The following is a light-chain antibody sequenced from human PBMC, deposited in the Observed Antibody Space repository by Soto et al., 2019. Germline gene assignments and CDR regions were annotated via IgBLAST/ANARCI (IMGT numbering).Light chain of an antibody. CDR3: MQATQFPWT. CDR1: QSLVDSDGNTD. J-gene: IGKJ1*01. V-gene: IGKV2-24*01. Sequence: IVMTQTPLSSAVILGQPASISCRSTQSLVDSDGNTDLSWLHQRPGQPPRLLIYKVSNRLSGVPDRFSGSGAGTYFTLRISRVEAEDVGLYYCMQATQFPWTFGQGTRLEIK. CDR2: KVS.